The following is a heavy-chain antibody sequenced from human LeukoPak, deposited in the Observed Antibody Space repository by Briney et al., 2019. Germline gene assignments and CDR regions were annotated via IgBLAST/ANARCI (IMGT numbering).Heavy chain of an antibody. J-gene: IGHJ6*03. CDR3: AKGYGWEASYYYYYMDV. CDR1: GFTFSSYG. V-gene: IGHV3-30*02. CDR2: IRYDGSNK. Sequence: PGGSLRLSCAASGFTFSSYGMHWVRQAPGKGLEWVAFIRYDGSNKYYADSVKGRFTISRDNSKNTLNSLRAEDTAVYYCAKGYGWEASYYYYYMDVWGKGTTVTISS. D-gene: IGHD1-26*01.